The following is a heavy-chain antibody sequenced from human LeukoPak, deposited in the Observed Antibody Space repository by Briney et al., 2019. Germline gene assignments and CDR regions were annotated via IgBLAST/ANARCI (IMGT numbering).Heavy chain of an antibody. D-gene: IGHD2-8*01. Sequence: GASVKVSCKASGYTFTSYGISWVRHAPGQGLEWMGWISAYNGNTNYAQKLQGRVTMTTDTSTSAAYMELRSLRSDDTAVYYCARAARWCTNGVCQIEYWGQGTLVTVSS. CDR1: GYTFTSYG. CDR2: ISAYNGNT. CDR3: ARAARWCTNGVCQIEY. J-gene: IGHJ4*02. V-gene: IGHV1-18*01.